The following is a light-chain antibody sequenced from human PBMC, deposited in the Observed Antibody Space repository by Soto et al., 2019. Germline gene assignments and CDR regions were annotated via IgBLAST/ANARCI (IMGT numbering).Light chain of an antibody. CDR3: QQYDTLPPFT. CDR2: GAS. V-gene: IGKV1-33*01. J-gene: IGKJ3*01. CDR1: QDIRTS. Sequence: DIQMTQSPSSLSASVGARVSITCQASQDIRTSLSWFQQKPGRAPKLLIYGASNLETGVASRFRGSGSGTDFTLTISSLLSEDIATYYCQQYDTLPPFTFGPGTKVDIK.